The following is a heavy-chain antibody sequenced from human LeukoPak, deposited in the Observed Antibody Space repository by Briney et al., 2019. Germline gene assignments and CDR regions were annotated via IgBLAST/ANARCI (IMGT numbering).Heavy chain of an antibody. CDR2: ISGSGGST. D-gene: IGHD6-13*01. J-gene: IGHJ4*02. CDR3: AKSPAGSSWPSIDY. CDR1: GFTFSNYA. V-gene: IGHV3-23*01. Sequence: GGSLRLPCEASGFTFSNYAMSWVRQAPGKGLECVSPISGSGGSTYYRDSVKGRFTVSRDNSKNTLYLQMNSLRAEDTAVYYCAKSPAGSSWPSIDYWGQGTLVTVSS.